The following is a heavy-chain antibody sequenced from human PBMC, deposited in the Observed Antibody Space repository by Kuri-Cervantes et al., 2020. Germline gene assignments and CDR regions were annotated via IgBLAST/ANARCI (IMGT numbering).Heavy chain of an antibody. CDR1: GFTFSSYD. CDR3: ATGYCSNLGEH. CDR2: IGTAGGHI. V-gene: IGHV3-13*01. D-gene: IGHD2-2*01. Sequence: LSLTCAASGFTFSSYDMHWVRQATGKGLEWVSAIGTAGGHIYYATSVKGRFTISKDTSKNTLYLQMDSLRAEDTATYYCATGYCSNLGEHWGQGALVTVSS. J-gene: IGHJ4*02.